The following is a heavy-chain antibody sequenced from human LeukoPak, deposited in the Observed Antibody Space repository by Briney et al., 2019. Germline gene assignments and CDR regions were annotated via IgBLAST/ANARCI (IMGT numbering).Heavy chain of an antibody. D-gene: IGHD2-15*01. Sequence: GGSPRLSCAASGFTFSNYGMHWVRQAPGKGLEWVAVISYDGSNKYYADSVKGRFTISRDNSKDTLYLQMNSLRAEDTAVYYCAREYCSGGSCYRDYWGQGTLVTVSS. CDR1: GFTFSNYG. V-gene: IGHV3-30*03. CDR3: AREYCSGGSCYRDY. CDR2: ISYDGSNK. J-gene: IGHJ4*02.